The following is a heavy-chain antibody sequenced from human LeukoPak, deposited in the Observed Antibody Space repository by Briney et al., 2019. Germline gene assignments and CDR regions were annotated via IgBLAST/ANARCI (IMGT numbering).Heavy chain of an antibody. D-gene: IGHD4/OR15-4a*01. CDR2: IYHSGST. Sequence: PSGTLSLTCAVSGGSISSGGYSWSWIRQPPGKGLEWIGYIYHSGSTYYNPSLKSRVTISVDRSKNQFSLKLSSVTAADTAVYYCARAPRSTINWFDPWGQGTLVTVSS. CDR3: ARAPRSTINWFDP. J-gene: IGHJ5*02. CDR1: GGSISSGGYS. V-gene: IGHV4-30-2*01.